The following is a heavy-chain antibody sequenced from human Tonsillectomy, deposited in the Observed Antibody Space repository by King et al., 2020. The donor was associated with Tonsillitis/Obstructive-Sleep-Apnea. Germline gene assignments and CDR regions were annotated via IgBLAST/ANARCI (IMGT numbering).Heavy chain of an antibody. V-gene: IGHV1-58*01. CDR3: AAMAAAGMSDY. D-gene: IGHD6-13*01. CDR1: GFTFTSSA. CDR2: IVVGSGNT. Sequence: VQLVESGPEVKKPGTSVTVSCKASGFTFTSSAVQWVRQARGQRLEWIGWIVVGSGNTNYAQKFQERVTITRDMSTSTAYMELSSLRSEDTAVYYCAAMAAAGMSDYWGQGTLVTVSS. J-gene: IGHJ4*02.